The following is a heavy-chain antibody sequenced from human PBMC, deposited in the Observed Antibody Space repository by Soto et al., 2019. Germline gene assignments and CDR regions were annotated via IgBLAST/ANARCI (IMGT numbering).Heavy chain of an antibody. J-gene: IGHJ4*02. D-gene: IGHD3-10*01. V-gene: IGHV1-69*01. CDR3: ARERKNREGYNGRLFN. Sequence: QVQLVQSGAEVKKPGSSVKVSCKSSGDTFSSYAISWVRQAPGQGLEWMGGIVPIFGTARYAQKFQDRVTITADESTNTAYMDVSSLRSQDTAVYYCARERKNREGYNGRLFNGGLGTLVVISS. CDR1: GDTFSSYA. CDR2: IVPIFGTA.